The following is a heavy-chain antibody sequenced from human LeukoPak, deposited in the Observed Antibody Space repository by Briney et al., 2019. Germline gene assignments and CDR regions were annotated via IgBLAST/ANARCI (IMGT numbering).Heavy chain of an antibody. V-gene: IGHV3-66*01. CDR1: GFTVSSNY. D-gene: IGHD4-17*01. CDR2: IYSGGST. Sequence: GGSLRLSCAASGFTVSSNYMSWVRQAPGKGLEWVSVIYSGGSTYYADSVKGRFTISRDNSKNTVYLQMNSLRAEDTAVYYCASYAYYYMDVWGKGTTVTISS. J-gene: IGHJ6*03. CDR3: ASYAYYYMDV.